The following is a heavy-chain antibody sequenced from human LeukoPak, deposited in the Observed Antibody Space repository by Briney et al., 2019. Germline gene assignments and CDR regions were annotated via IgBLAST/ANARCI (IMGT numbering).Heavy chain of an antibody. V-gene: IGHV1-8*01. CDR3: ARGLELGFDY. Sequence: ASVKVSCKASGYTFTSYDINWVRQATGQGLEWMGWMNPNSGNTGYAQKFQGRVTITADKSTSTAYMELSSLRSEDTAVYYCARGLELGFDYWGQGTLVTVSS. CDR2: MNPNSGNT. J-gene: IGHJ4*02. D-gene: IGHD1-7*01. CDR1: GYTFTSYD.